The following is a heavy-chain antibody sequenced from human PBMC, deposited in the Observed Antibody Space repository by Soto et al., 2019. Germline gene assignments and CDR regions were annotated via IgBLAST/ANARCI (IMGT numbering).Heavy chain of an antibody. CDR2: IYSGGST. CDR3: ARGFQSSFGY. J-gene: IGHJ4*02. V-gene: IGHV3-53*01. CDR1: GFTVSSSY. Sequence: PXVCLRLSGAASGFTVSSSYMSWVRQAPGKGLEWFSVIYSGGSTYYPDSVKGRFTISRDSSKNTLYLQMNSLRAEDTAVYYCARGFQSSFGYCGQGTMVTVSS. D-gene: IGHD2-21*01.